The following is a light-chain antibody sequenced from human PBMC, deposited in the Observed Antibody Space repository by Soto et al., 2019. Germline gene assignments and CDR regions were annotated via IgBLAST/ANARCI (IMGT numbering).Light chain of an antibody. CDR1: NSNIGSNT. V-gene: IGLV1-44*01. CDR2: NND. J-gene: IGLJ1*01. Sequence: QSVLTQPPSASGTPGQRITMSCSGSNSNIGSNTVNWYHQLPGPAPKLLLYNNDRRPPEVPDRLSGSKSGTSASLTISVLRSEEEAIYYCASWDDSLTGDVFATGTKLTVL. CDR3: ASWDDSLTGDV.